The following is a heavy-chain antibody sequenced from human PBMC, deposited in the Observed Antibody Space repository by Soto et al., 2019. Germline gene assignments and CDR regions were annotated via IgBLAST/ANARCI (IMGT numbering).Heavy chain of an antibody. CDR2: IIPIFGTA. J-gene: IGHJ6*02. CDR3: ARDPLQGGSSWYDLGGRYYYYGMDV. D-gene: IGHD6-13*01. CDR1: GGTFSSYA. V-gene: IGHV1-69*01. Sequence: QVQLVRSGAEVKKPGSSVKVSCKASGGTFSSYAISWVRQAPGQGLEWMGGIIPIFGTANYAQKFQGRVTITADESTSTAYMELSSLRSEDTAVYYCARDPLQGGSSWYDLGGRYYYYGMDVWGQGTTVTVSS.